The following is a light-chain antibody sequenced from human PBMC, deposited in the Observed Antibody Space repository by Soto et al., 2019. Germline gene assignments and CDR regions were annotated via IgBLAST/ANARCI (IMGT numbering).Light chain of an antibody. CDR1: QSVSSN. CDR3: QQYNNWPPAGA. V-gene: IGKV3-15*01. Sequence: EIVMTQSPATLSVSPGERATLSCRASQSVSSNLAWYQQKPGQAPRLLIYGASTRATGIPARFSGSGSGTEFTLTISRLQSEDFAVYYCQQYNNWPPAGAFGQGTKLEIK. CDR2: GAS. J-gene: IGKJ2*01.